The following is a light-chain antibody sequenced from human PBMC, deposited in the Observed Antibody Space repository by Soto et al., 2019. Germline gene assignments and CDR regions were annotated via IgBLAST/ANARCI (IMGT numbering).Light chain of an antibody. J-gene: IGKJ1*01. V-gene: IGKV1-5*03. CDR2: RAS. CDR1: QKIDDW. Sequence: DVQMTQSPSTLAASAGDRVTITCRASQKIDDWMAWYQQKPGKAPKLLIYRASNLESGVPSRFSGSGSGTEFTLTISSLQPDDFATYYCQQYHRWTFGQGTKVDI. CDR3: QQYHRWT.